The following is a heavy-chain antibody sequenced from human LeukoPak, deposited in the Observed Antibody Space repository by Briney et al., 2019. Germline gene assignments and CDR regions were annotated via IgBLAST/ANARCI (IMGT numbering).Heavy chain of an antibody. CDR1: GGTFSSYA. V-gene: IGHV1-69*05. J-gene: IGHJ4*02. Sequence: ASVKVSCKASGGTFSSYAISWVRQAPGQGPEWMGGIIPIFGTANYAQKFQGRVTITTDESTSTAYMELSSLRSENTAVYYCATARREVVPAAIVVRGVYYFDYWGQGTLVTVSS. CDR3: ATARREVVPAAIVVRGVYYFDY. CDR2: IIPIFGTA. D-gene: IGHD2-2*01.